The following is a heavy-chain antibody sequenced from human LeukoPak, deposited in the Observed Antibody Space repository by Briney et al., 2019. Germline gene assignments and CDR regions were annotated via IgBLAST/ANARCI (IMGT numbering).Heavy chain of an antibody. Sequence: GGSLRLSCAASGFTVSDYYMTWIRQAPGKGLEWVSYMNPTTTYTDYADSVRGRFTISRDNAKNSLYLQMNSLRAEDTAVYHCARVKQQQVVRYYFDYWGQGTLVTVSS. V-gene: IGHV3-11*05. CDR2: MNPTTTYT. CDR1: GFTVSDYY. J-gene: IGHJ4*02. D-gene: IGHD6-13*01. CDR3: ARVKQQQVVRYYFDY.